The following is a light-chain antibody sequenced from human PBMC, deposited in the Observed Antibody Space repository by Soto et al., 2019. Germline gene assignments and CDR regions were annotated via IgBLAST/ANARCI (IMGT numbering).Light chain of an antibody. CDR2: AAS. J-gene: IGKJ4*01. V-gene: IGKV1-27*01. Sequence: DIQVTQSPSALSASLGDRVTITCRANQAISVYLACFPQQPGKVPKLLIYAASTLQSGVPSRFSGSGSGTDSTLTISSLQPEDIATYYCQKYNSAPLTFGGGNKVEI. CDR3: QKYNSAPLT. CDR1: QAISVY.